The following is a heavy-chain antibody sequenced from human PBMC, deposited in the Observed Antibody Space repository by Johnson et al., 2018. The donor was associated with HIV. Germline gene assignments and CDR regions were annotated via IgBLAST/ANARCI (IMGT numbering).Heavy chain of an antibody. V-gene: IGHV3-11*04. J-gene: IGHJ3*02. Sequence: QMQLVESGGGLVKPGGSLRLSCAASGFTFSDYYMSWIRQAPGKGLEWVSYISSSGSSIYYADSVKGRFTISRDNAKKSLYLQMNSLRGEDTAVYYCASPGFGEGVPDAFDIWGQGTMVTVSS. D-gene: IGHD3-10*01. CDR1: GFTFSDYY. CDR3: ASPGFGEGVPDAFDI. CDR2: ISSSGSSI.